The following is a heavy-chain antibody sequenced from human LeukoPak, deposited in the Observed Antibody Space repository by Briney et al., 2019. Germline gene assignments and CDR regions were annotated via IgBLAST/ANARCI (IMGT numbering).Heavy chain of an antibody. CDR3: TTREPWGLPRPYYFDY. CDR1: GFTFTNAW. Sequence: PGGSLRLSCAASGFTFTNAWMSWVRQAPGKGLEWVGRIKSKADGGTTDYASPVKGRFTISRDDSKNTLYLQMNSLKTEDTAVYYCTTREPWGLPRPYYFDYWGQGTLVAVSS. CDR2: IKSKADGGTT. V-gene: IGHV3-15*01. D-gene: IGHD1-26*01. J-gene: IGHJ4*02.